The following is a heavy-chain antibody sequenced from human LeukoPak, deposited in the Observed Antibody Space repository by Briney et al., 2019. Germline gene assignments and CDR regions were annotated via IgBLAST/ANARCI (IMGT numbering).Heavy chain of an antibody. CDR3: ARVSATVNWYFAY. CDR1: GFIFSSYS. J-gene: IGHJ4*02. V-gene: IGHV3-48*01. CDR2: ISSSSSPI. Sequence: GGSLRLSCAASGFIFSSYSMNWVRQAPGKGLEWVSYISSSSSPIYYADSVKGRFTISRDNAKNSLYLQMNSLRAEDTAVYYCARVSATVNWYFAYWGQGTLVTVSS. D-gene: IGHD1-1*01.